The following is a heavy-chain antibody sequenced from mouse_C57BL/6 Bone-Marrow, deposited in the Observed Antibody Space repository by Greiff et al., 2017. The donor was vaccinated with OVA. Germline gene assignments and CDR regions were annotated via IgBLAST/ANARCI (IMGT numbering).Heavy chain of an antibody. CDR2: IWSGGSI. CDR1: GFPLTSYG. J-gene: IGHJ1*03. V-gene: IGHV2-2*01. CDR3: ARNPFYWYFDV. Sequence: QVQLQQSGPGLVQPLQSLSITCTVSGFPLTSYGVYWVRQSSGKGLEWLGVIWSGGSIDYNAAFISRLSISNDNSNSQVFFKMNSLQADDTAIYYCARNPFYWYFDVWGTGTTVTVSS.